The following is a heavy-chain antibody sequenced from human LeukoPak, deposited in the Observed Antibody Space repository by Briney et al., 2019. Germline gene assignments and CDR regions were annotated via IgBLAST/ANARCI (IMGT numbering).Heavy chain of an antibody. CDR3: ARSGGDIVVVPAAGGKFDP. CDR2: INPSGGST. V-gene: IGHV1-46*01. J-gene: IGHJ5*02. Sequence: ASVKVSCKASGYTFTSYCMHWVRQAPGQGLEWMGIINPSGGSTSYAQKFQGRVTMTRDTSTSTVYMELSSLRSEDTAVYYCARSGGDIVVVPAAGGKFDPWGQGTLVTVSS. CDR1: GYTFTSYC. D-gene: IGHD2-2*01.